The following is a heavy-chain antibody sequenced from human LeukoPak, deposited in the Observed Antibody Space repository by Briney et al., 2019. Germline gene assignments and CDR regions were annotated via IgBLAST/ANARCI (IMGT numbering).Heavy chain of an antibody. D-gene: IGHD1-26*01. V-gene: IGHV4-39*07. CDR3: ARDLTIEREYSGSYYLDY. CDR1: GGSISSSSYY. Sequence: AETLSLTCTVSGGSISSSSYYWGWIRQPPGKGLEWIGSIYYSGSTYYNPSLKSRVTISVDTSKNQFSLKLSSVTAADTAVYYCARDLTIEREYSGSYYLDYWGQGTLVTVSS. J-gene: IGHJ4*02. CDR2: IYYSGST.